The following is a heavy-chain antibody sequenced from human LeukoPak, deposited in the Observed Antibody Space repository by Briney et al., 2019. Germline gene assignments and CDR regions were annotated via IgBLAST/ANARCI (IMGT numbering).Heavy chain of an antibody. CDR3: AKNRLYSSSWDAFDI. CDR1: GGSISSYY. J-gene: IGHJ3*02. D-gene: IGHD6-13*01. V-gene: IGHV4-59*12. CDR2: IYDSGST. Sequence: SETLSLTCTVSGGSISSYYWSWIRQPPGKGLEWIGYIYDSGSTNYNPSLKSRVTMSVDTSKNQFSLKLSSVTAADTAVYYCAKNRLYSSSWDAFDIWGQGTMVTVSS.